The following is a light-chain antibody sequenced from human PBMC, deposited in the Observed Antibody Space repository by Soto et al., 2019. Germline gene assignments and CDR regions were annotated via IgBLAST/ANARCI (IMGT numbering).Light chain of an antibody. J-gene: IGKJ2*01. V-gene: IGKV3-15*01. CDR3: QQYKNWPPYT. Sequence: DIVLTQSPATLSVSPGERATLSCRASQSVSSNLAWYQQKPGQAPRLLMYGASTRATGISARFSGSGSGTEFTLTIRSLQSEDFAVYYCQQYKNWPPYTFGQGTKVDIK. CDR2: GAS. CDR1: QSVSSN.